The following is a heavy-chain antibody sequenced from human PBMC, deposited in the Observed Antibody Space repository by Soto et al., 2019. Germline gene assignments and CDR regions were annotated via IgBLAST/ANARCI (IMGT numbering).Heavy chain of an antibody. CDR1: GFTFSGSG. J-gene: IGHJ4*02. V-gene: IGHV3-30*18. CDR3: AKSPPAVAGYFDY. CDR2: TSFDGSSG. D-gene: IGHD6-19*01. Sequence: QVQLVESGGGVVQPGRSLRLSCAACGFTFSGSGMHRVRQAPGKGLEWVAVTSFDGSSGYYADSVRGRFTISRDNSNNTLYLQMNSLRAEDTAVYYCAKSPPAVAGYFDYWGQGTLVTVSS.